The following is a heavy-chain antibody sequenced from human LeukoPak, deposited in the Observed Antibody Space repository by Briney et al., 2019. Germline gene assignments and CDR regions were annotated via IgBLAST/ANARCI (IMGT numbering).Heavy chain of an antibody. CDR3: AKGLYYGGNHRRCGFDY. CDR2: ISGSGGST. CDR1: GFTFSSYA. J-gene: IGHJ4*02. D-gene: IGHD4-23*01. Sequence: PGGSLRLSCAASGFTFSSYAMSWVRQAPGKGLEWVSAISGSGGSTYYADSVKGRFTISRDNSKNTLYLQMNSLRAEDTAVYYCAKGLYYGGNHRRCGFDYWGQGTLVTVSS. V-gene: IGHV3-23*01.